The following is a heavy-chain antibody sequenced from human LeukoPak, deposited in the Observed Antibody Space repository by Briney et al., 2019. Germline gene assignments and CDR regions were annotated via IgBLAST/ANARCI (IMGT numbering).Heavy chain of an antibody. CDR1: GFTFSSYA. CDR2: ISYDGSNK. J-gene: IGHJ4*02. V-gene: IGHV3-30-3*01. Sequence: GRSLRLSCAASGFTFSSYAMHWVRQAPGKGLEWVAVISYDGSNKYYADSVKGRFTISRDNSKNTLYLQMNSLRAEDTAVYYCAKDLLYSRAYYFDYWGQGTLVTVSS. D-gene: IGHD2-2*02. CDR3: AKDLLYSRAYYFDY.